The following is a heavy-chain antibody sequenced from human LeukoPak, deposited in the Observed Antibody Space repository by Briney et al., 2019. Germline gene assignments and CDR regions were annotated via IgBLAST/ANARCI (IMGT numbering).Heavy chain of an antibody. D-gene: IGHD3-22*01. CDR3: ARGRSHTYYYDSSGYYYI. V-gene: IGHV4-34*01. Sequence: SETLSLTCAVYGGSFSGYYWSWIRQPPGKGLEWLGEINHSGSTNYNPSLKSRVTISVDTSKNQFSLKLSSVTAADTAVYYCARGRSHTYYYDSSGYYYIWGQGTMVTVSS. CDR1: GGSFSGYY. J-gene: IGHJ3*02. CDR2: INHSGST.